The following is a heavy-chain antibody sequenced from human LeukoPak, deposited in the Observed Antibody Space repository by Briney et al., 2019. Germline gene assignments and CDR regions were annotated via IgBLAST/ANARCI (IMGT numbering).Heavy chain of an antibody. V-gene: IGHV3-33*01. CDR1: GFTFSSYG. J-gene: IGHJ4*02. Sequence: GRSLRLSCAASGFTFSSYGMHWVRQAPGKGLEWVAVIWYDGSNKYYADSVKGRFTISRDNAKNSLYLQMNSLRAEDTAVYYCARALGEDGYNTGGIDYWGQGTLVTVSS. D-gene: IGHD5-24*01. CDR2: IWYDGSNK. CDR3: ARALGEDGYNTGGIDY.